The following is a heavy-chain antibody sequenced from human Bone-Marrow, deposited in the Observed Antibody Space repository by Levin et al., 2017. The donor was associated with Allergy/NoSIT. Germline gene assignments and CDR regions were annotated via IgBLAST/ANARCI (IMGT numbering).Heavy chain of an antibody. J-gene: IGHJ3*02. CDR3: ARERGVGGAFDN. V-gene: IGHV3-11*01. Sequence: PGGSLRLSCVASGFSISGHYMTWIRQAPGKGLEWISYISFGGDTTFYADSVEGRFTISRDNARNSLYLQMSTLGAEDTAVAYCARERGVGGAFDNWGQGTMVAVSS. CDR1: GFSISGHY. D-gene: IGHD3-16*01. CDR2: ISFGGDTT.